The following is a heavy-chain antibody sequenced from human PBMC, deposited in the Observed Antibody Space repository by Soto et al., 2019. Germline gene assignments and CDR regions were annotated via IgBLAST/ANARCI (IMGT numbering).Heavy chain of an antibody. D-gene: IGHD2-2*01. CDR3: ASILFPYRSSTSCYGNYYYYMDV. V-gene: IGHV4-34*01. CDR2: INHSGST. Sequence: SETLSLTCAVYGGSFSGYYWSWIRQPPGKGLEWIGEINHSGSTNYNPSLKSRVTISVDTSKNQFSLKLSSVTAADTAVYYCASILFPYRSSTSCYGNYYYYMDVWGKGTTVTVSS. CDR1: GGSFSGYY. J-gene: IGHJ6*03.